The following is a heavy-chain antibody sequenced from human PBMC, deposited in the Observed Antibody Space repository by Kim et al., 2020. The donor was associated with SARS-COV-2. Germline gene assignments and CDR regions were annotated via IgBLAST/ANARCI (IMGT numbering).Heavy chain of an antibody. D-gene: IGHD2-8*01. J-gene: IGHJ4*02. V-gene: IGHV3-23*01. CDR2: VSASGTSA. CDR1: GXXXXTYG. Sequence: GGSLXLSCVXXGXXXXTYGMTWXRQAPGKGLEWVSSVSASGTSAFYADSVRGRFTISRDNSKNTLFLQMNSLRAEDTAIYYCATARGNGWGQGTLVTVSS. CDR3: ATARGNG.